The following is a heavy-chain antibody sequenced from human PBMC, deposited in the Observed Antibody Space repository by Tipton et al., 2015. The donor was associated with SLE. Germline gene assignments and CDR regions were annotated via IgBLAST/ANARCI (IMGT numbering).Heavy chain of an antibody. J-gene: IGHJ4*02. V-gene: IGHV3-11*01. D-gene: IGHD5-12*01. CDR3: ARDSTIVATCPGY. CDR1: GFTFTDSY. Sequence: SLRLSCAASGFTFTDSYMTWMRQAPGKGLECISYIDSSGRIIKYADSVKGRFIISRDNAKNSVYLQMDSLRAEDTAVYYCARDSTIVATCPGYWGQGTLVTVSS. CDR2: IDSSGRII.